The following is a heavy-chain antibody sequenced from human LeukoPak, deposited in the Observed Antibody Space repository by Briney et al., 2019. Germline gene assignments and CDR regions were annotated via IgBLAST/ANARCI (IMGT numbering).Heavy chain of an antibody. D-gene: IGHD6-13*01. CDR1: GLSFSTYS. Sequence: GGSLRLSCAASGLSFSTYSMNWVRQAPGKGLEWVSSIGSSSIYRYYADSVKGRFTISRDNAKKSLYLQMNSLRAEDTAVYYCARGVMGIAATGNNFDYWGQGTLVTVSS. J-gene: IGHJ4*02. CDR3: ARGVMGIAATGNNFDY. V-gene: IGHV3-21*01. CDR2: IGSSSIYR.